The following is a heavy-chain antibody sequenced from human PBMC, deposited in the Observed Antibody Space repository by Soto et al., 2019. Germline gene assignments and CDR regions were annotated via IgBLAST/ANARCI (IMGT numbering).Heavy chain of an antibody. Sequence: ASVKVSCKASGYTFTSYDINWVRQATGQGLEWMGWMNPNSGNTGYAQKFQGRVTMTRNTSISTAYMELSSLRSEDTAVYYCARGIGGGAYYDILTGVYYMDVWGKGTTVTVSS. CDR1: GYTFTSYD. J-gene: IGHJ6*03. CDR3: ARGIGGGAYYDILTGVYYMDV. D-gene: IGHD3-9*01. V-gene: IGHV1-8*01. CDR2: MNPNSGNT.